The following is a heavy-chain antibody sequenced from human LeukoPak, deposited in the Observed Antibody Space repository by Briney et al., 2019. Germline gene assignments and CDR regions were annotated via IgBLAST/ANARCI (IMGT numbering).Heavy chain of an antibody. D-gene: IGHD3-10*01. J-gene: IGHJ4*02. CDR1: GFTFSSYA. V-gene: IGHV3-23*01. Sequence: PGGPLRLSCAASGFTFSSYAMSWVRQAPGKGLEWVSAISGSGGSTYYADSVKGRFTISRDNSKNTLYLQMNSLRAEDTAVYYCAKDKVRGVIVTGSYACFDYWGQGTLVTVSA. CDR3: AKDKVRGVIVTGSYACFDY. CDR2: ISGSGGST.